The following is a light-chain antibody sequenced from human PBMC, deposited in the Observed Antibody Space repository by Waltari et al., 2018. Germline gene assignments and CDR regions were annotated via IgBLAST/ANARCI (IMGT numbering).Light chain of an antibody. J-gene: IGKJ1*01. Sequence: DIQMTQSPSTLSASVGDRVTITFRASQSISSWLAWYQQKPGKAPKPLIYKASSLESGVPSRFSGSGSGTEVTLTISSLQPDDFATYYCQQYNSYSPWTFGQGTKVEIK. CDR1: QSISSW. V-gene: IGKV1-5*03. CDR2: KAS. CDR3: QQYNSYSPWT.